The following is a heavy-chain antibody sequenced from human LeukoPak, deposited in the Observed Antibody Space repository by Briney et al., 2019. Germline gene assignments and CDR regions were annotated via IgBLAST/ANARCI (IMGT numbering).Heavy chain of an antibody. CDR3: AKYRIVGAIPFDY. Sequence: GGSLRLSCAASGFTFSTYAMTWVRQAPGKGLEWVSAISGSGGSTYYADSVKGRFTISRDNSKNTLYLQMNSLRAEDTAVYYCAKYRIVGAIPFDYWGQGTLVTVSS. V-gene: IGHV3-23*01. CDR2: ISGSGGST. D-gene: IGHD1-26*01. J-gene: IGHJ4*02. CDR1: GFTFSTYA.